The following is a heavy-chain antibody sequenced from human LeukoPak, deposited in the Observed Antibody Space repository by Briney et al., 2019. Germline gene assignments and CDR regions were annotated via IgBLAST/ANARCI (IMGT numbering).Heavy chain of an antibody. D-gene: IGHD3-22*01. Sequence: SVKVTCKASGGTLSSYALNWVRQAPGQGLEWIGRIIPIFAIVNYAQNFQGRVTITADKSTNTAYMELSSLRFEDTAFYYCARADSSGYSLDENFDYWGQGTLVTVSS. CDR3: ARADSSGYSLDENFDY. CDR2: IIPIFAIV. J-gene: IGHJ4*02. V-gene: IGHV1-69*04. CDR1: GGTLSSYA.